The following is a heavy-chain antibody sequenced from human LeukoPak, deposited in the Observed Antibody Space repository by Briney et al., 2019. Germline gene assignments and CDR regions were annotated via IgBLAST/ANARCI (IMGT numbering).Heavy chain of an antibody. Sequence: GGSLRLSCAASGFTFSSYAMSWVRQAPGKGLEWVSRINSDETIATYADSVKGRFTISRDNDKYTLHLQMNSLRAEDTAVYYCARVGPGGVVAWGQGTLVTVSS. V-gene: IGHV3-74*01. CDR1: GFTFSSYA. CDR3: ARVGPGGVVA. CDR2: INSDETIA. D-gene: IGHD2-15*01. J-gene: IGHJ5*02.